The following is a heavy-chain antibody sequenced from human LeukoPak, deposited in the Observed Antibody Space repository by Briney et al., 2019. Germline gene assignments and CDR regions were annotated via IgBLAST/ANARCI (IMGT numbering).Heavy chain of an antibody. D-gene: IGHD3-10*01. CDR2: ISSSGSYI. J-gene: IGHJ4*02. V-gene: IGHV3-21*04. Sequence: PGGSLRLSCAASAFTFSSYSMNWVRQAPGKGLEWVSSISSSGSYIYYADSVKGRFTISRDNAKNSLYLQMNSLRAEDTAVYYCAREKDYYGSGSSFGYWGQGTLVTVSS. CDR3: AREKDYYGSGSSFGY. CDR1: AFTFSSYS.